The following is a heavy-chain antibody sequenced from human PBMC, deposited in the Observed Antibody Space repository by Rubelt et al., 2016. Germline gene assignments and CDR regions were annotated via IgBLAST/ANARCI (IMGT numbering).Heavy chain of an antibody. Sequence: EVQLVESGGGLVQPGGSLRLSCAASGFTFSSYAMSWVRQAPGKGLQWVSGINGSGRTTFHADSGKDRFTVSRDNAMNTLYLQLNSLRAEDTAVYYCVKDAAENWNYLDFWGQGTLVTVSS. CDR3: VKDAAENWNYLDF. J-gene: IGHJ4*02. D-gene: IGHD1-1*01. CDR2: INGSGRTT. CDR1: GFTFSSYA. V-gene: IGHV3-23*04.